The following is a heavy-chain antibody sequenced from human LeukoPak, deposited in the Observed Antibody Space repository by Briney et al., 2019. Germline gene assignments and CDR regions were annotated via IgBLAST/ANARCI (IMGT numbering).Heavy chain of an antibody. Sequence: PSETLSLTCTVSGGSISCGGYYWSWIRQHPGKGLEWIGYIYYSGSTYYNPSLKSRVTISVDTSKNQFSLKLSSVTAADTAVYYCARGRLSYDILTGYYTVWWFDPWGQGTLVTVSS. CDR2: IYYSGST. CDR3: ARGRLSYDILTGYYTVWWFDP. J-gene: IGHJ5*02. CDR1: GGSISCGGYY. V-gene: IGHV4-31*03. D-gene: IGHD3-9*01.